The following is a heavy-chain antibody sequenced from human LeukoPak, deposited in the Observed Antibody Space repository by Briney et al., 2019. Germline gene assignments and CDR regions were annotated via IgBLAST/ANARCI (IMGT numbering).Heavy chain of an antibody. V-gene: IGHV4-39*07. D-gene: IGHD3-10*01. CDR2: IYYSGST. Sequence: PSQTLSLTCTVSGGSISSSSYYWGWIRQPPGKGLEWIGSIYYSGSTYYNPSLKSRVTISVDTSKNQFSLKLSSVTAADTAVYYCARAGYYGSGSWGAFDIWGQGTMVTVSS. J-gene: IGHJ3*02. CDR1: GGSISSSSYY. CDR3: ARAGYYGSGSWGAFDI.